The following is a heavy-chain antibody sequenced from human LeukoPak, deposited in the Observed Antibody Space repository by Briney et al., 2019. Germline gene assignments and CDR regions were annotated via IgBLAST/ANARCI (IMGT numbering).Heavy chain of an antibody. J-gene: IGHJ4*02. Sequence: GGSLRLSCAASGFTFTTNWMSWVRQTPGKGLEWVANIKEDGSKIYYVDSVRGRFTISRDSAKNSLYLQMDSLRAEDTAVYYCARDLSSGYLGFDYWGQGTLVTVSS. CDR1: GFTFTTNW. CDR3: ARDLSSGYLGFDY. CDR2: IKEDGSKI. D-gene: IGHD3-22*01. V-gene: IGHV3-7*01.